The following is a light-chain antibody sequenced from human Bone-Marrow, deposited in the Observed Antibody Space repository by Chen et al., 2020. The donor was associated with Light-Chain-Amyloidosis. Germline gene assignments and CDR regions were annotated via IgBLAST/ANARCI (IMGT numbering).Light chain of an antibody. CDR3: QTYDTTLSAPV. J-gene: IGLJ2*01. CDR2: SNS. Sequence: QSVLTQPPSVSGAPGQRVTISCAGSSANIGTGYDVHWYQQPPGSAPKVVIYSNSNRPSGVPDRFSGSKSGTSASLVITGLQAEDEADYYCQTYDTTLSAPVFGGGTRLTV. CDR1: SANIGTGYD. V-gene: IGLV1-40*01.